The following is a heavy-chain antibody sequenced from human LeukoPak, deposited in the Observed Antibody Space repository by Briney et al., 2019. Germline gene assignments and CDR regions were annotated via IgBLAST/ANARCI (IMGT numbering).Heavy chain of an antibody. V-gene: IGHV3-30*18. CDR3: AKEAGYNYAPLDY. CDR2: ISDNGSTK. Sequence: PGGSLRLSCAASGFTFSGYGMNWVRQAPGKGLEWVAVISDNGSTKHYADSVKGRFTISRDNSRNTLYLRMNSLRSEDTAVYYCAKEAGYNYAPLDYWGQGTLVTVSS. CDR1: GFTFSGYG. D-gene: IGHD5-18*01. J-gene: IGHJ4*02.